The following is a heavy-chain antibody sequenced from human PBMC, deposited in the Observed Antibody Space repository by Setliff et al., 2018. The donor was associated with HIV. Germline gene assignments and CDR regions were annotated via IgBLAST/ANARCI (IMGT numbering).Heavy chain of an antibody. D-gene: IGHD3-10*01. J-gene: IGHJ6*03. Sequence: SEPLSLTCTVSGDSISSYYWSWIRQPPGKGPEWIGYIYTSGITDYNPSLKSRVTISGDTSKNQFSLKLSSVTAADTAVYYCARDRRGYYYGSGSCYMDVWGTGTTVTVSS. CDR3: ARDRRGYYYGSGSCYMDV. CDR2: IYTSGIT. CDR1: GDSISSYY. V-gene: IGHV4-4*08.